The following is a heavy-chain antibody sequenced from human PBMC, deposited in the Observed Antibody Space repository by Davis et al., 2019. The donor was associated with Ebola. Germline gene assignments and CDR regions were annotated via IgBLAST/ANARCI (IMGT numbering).Heavy chain of an antibody. V-gene: IGHV1-18*04. J-gene: IGHJ5*02. CDR1: GYTFTSYD. CDR2: ISAYNGNT. CDR3: ARAIVGATEWFDP. Sequence: ASVPVSCKASGYTFTSYDISWVRQAPGQGLEWMGWISAYNGNTNYAQKLQGRVTMTTDTSTSTAYMELRSLRSDDTAVYYCARAIVGATEWFDPWGQGTLVTVSS. D-gene: IGHD1-26*01.